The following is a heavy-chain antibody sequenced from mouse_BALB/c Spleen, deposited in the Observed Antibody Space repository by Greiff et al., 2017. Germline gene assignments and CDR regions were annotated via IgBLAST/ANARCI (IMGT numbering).Heavy chain of an antibody. Sequence: VHVKQSGAELVRPGALVKLSCKASGFNIKDYYMHWVKQRPEQGLEWIGWIDPENGNTIYDPKFQGKASITADTSSNTAYLQLSSLTSEDTAVYYCARVYYGRGYWYFDVWGAGTTVTVSS. CDR1: GFNIKDYY. V-gene: IGHV14-1*02. J-gene: IGHJ1*01. CDR2: IDPENGNT. D-gene: IGHD1-1*01. CDR3: ARVYYGRGYWYFDV.